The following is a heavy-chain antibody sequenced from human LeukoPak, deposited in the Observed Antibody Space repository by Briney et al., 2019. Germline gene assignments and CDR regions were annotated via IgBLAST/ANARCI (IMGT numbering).Heavy chain of an antibody. D-gene: IGHD4-17*01. CDR2: IYYSGST. CDR3: EARTTTPARYYFDY. J-gene: IGHJ4*02. Sequence: SETLSLTCTVSGGSINGYYWTWIRQHPGKGLEWIGYIYYSGSTYYNPSLKSRVTISVDTSKNQFSLKLSSVTAADTAVYYCEARTTTPARYYFDYWGQGTLVTVSS. V-gene: IGHV4-59*06. CDR1: GGSINGYY.